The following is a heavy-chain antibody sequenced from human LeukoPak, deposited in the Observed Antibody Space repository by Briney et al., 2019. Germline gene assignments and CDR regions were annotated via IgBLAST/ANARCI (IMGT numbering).Heavy chain of an antibody. CDR3: AREWFAQLLSFDY. J-gene: IGHJ4*02. CDR2: INPNSGGT. Sequence: WINPNSGGTNYAHQFQGRGTITRDTSASTAYMQLSSLTSEDTAVYYCAREWFAQLLSFDYWGQGTLVTVSS. V-gene: IGHV1-3*01. D-gene: IGHD3-10*01.